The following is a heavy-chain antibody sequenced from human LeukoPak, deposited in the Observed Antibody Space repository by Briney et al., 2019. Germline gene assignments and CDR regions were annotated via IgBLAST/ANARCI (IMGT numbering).Heavy chain of an antibody. J-gene: IGHJ4*02. CDR3: ARAGSFARFDY. CDR2: INPNSGGT. CDR1: GYTFTGYY. V-gene: IGHV1-2*02. D-gene: IGHD6-13*01. Sequence: ASVKDPCKASGYTFTGYYMHWVRQAPGQGLGWMGWINPNSGGTKYAQKFQGRVTMTRDTSISTAYMELSRLRSDDTAVYYCARAGSFARFDYWGQGTLVTVSS.